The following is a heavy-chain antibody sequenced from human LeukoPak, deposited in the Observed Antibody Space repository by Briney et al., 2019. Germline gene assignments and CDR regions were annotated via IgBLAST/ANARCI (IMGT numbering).Heavy chain of an antibody. CDR2: INHSGST. Sequence: SETLSLTCAVYGGSFSGYYWSWIRQPPGKGLEWIGEINHSGSTNYNPSLKSRVTISVDTSKNQFSLKLSSVTAADTAVYYCARGWYDSSGYFDYWGQGTLVTVSS. V-gene: IGHV4-34*01. CDR3: ARGWYDSSGYFDY. CDR1: GGSFSGYY. J-gene: IGHJ4*02. D-gene: IGHD3-22*01.